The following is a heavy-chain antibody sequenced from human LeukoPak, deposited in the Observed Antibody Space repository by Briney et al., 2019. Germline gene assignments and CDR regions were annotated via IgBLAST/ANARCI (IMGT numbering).Heavy chain of an antibody. J-gene: IGHJ4*02. D-gene: IGHD6-19*01. Sequence: GGSLRLSCAASGFTFSSYSMNWVRQAPGKGLGWVSSISSSSSYIYYADSVKGRFTISRDNAKNSLYLQMNSLRAEDTAVYYCARDSARWAVAGTRSFDYWGQGTLVTVSS. CDR1: GFTFSSYS. CDR2: ISSSSSYI. CDR3: ARDSARWAVAGTRSFDY. V-gene: IGHV3-21*01.